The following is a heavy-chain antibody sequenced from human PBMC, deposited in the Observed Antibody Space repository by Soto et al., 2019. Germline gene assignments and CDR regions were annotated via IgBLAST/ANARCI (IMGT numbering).Heavy chain of an antibody. CDR2: IFYSGST. J-gene: IGHJ4*02. CDR1: GGSISGHY. D-gene: IGHD3-10*01. V-gene: IGHV4-59*11. Sequence: PSETLSLTCSVSGGSISGHYWTWIRQSPGKGLEWIGYIFYSGSTNYNPSLKSRVTISVDTSKNQFSLKMSSVTAADTAVYYCARAGYGSGSYYPWAFDYWGQGTLVTVSS. CDR3: ARAGYGSGSYYPWAFDY.